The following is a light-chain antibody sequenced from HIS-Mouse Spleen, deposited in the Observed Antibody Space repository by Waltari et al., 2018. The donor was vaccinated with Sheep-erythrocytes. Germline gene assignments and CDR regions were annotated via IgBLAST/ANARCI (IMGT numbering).Light chain of an antibody. Sequence: QSALTQPASVSGSPGQSITISCTGTSSYVGSSYLVSWYQQNPGKAPKLMIYEGSKRPSGVSNRFSGSKSGNTASLTISGLQAEDEADYYCCSYAGSSTPWVFGGGTKLTVL. CDR1: SSYVGSSYL. J-gene: IGLJ3*02. V-gene: IGLV2-23*01. CDR3: CSYAGSSTPWV. CDR2: EGS.